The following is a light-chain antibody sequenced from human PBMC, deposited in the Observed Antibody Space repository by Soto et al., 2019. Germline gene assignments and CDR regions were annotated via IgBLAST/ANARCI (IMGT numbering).Light chain of an antibody. V-gene: IGKV1-9*01. CDR3: QQVISYPPG. CDR1: QSVSSN. J-gene: IGKJ3*01. Sequence: TQSPATLSVSPGERATLSCRASQSVSSNLAWYQQRPGKAPKLLIYAASTLQSGVPSRFSGSGSGTEFTLTISSLQPEDFATYYCQQVISYPPGFGPGTKVDIK. CDR2: AAS.